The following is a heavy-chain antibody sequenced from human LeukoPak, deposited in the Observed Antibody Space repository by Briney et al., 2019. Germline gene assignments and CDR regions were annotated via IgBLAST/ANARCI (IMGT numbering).Heavy chain of an antibody. J-gene: IGHJ3*02. CDR2: INPNSGGT. V-gene: IGHV1-2*02. Sequence: GASVKVSCKASGYTFTYYYIHWVGQAPGQGLEGMGWINPNSGGTKYAQKFQGRVTMTRDTSISTAYMEMRRLRSDDTAVYYCAREGSGWLDDAFDIWGQGTMVTVSS. CDR1: GYTFTYYY. CDR3: AREGSGWLDDAFDI. D-gene: IGHD6-19*01.